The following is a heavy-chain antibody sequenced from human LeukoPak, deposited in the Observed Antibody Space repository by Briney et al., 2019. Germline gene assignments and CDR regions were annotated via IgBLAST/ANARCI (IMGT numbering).Heavy chain of an antibody. J-gene: IGHJ3*02. CDR3: ARSDSSGYYYGGVAFDI. D-gene: IGHD3-22*01. V-gene: IGHV1-69*05. CDR1: GGTFSSYA. Sequence: SVKVSCKASGGTFSSYAISRVRQAPGQGLEWMGGIIPIFGTANYAQKFQGRVTITTDESTSTAYMELSSLRSEDTAVYYCARSDSSGYYYGGVAFDIWGQGTMVTVSS. CDR2: IIPIFGTA.